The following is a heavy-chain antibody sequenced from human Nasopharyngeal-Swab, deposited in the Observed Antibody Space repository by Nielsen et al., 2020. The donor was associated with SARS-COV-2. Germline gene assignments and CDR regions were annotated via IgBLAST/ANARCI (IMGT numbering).Heavy chain of an antibody. CDR3: TRCGGGCYSGRDY. D-gene: IGHD2-15*01. V-gene: IGHV3-73*01. Sequence: GGSLRFSCAASGFTFSDSAIHWVRQASGEGLEWVGRIRSKGNTYATAYAASVKGRFIIFRDDPTNTAYLQMNSLKTEDTAMYYCTRCGGGCYSGRDYWGQGTLVTVSS. CDR2: IRSKGNTYAT. J-gene: IGHJ4*02. CDR1: GFTFSDSA.